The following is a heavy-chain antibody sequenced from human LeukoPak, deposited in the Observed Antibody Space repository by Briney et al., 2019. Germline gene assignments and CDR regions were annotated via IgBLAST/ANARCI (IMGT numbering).Heavy chain of an antibody. D-gene: IGHD1-26*01. CDR2: ISGSGGST. J-gene: IGHJ4*02. Sequence: GGSLRLSCAASGFTFSSYAMSWVRQAPGKGLEWVSAISGSGGSTYYADSVKGRFTISRDNSKNTLYLQMNSLRPEDTAAYYCAKDTTEAIGGTPDYWGQGTLVTVSS. CDR3: AKDTTEAIGGTPDY. CDR1: GFTFSSYA. V-gene: IGHV3-23*01.